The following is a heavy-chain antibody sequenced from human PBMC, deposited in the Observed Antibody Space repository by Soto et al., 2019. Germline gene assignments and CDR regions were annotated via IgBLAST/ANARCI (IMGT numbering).Heavy chain of an antibody. CDR1: GGSISSGGYY. CDR2: IYYSGST. D-gene: IGHD3-10*01. Sequence: QVQLQESGPGLVKPSQTLSLTCTVSGGSISSGGYYWSWIRQHPGKGLEWIGYIYYSGSTYYNPSLKSRVTISVDTSKNQFSLKLSSVTAADTAVYYCTRGVTMVRGVIHTPYFDYWGQGTLVTVSS. V-gene: IGHV4-31*03. CDR3: TRGVTMVRGVIHTPYFDY. J-gene: IGHJ4*02.